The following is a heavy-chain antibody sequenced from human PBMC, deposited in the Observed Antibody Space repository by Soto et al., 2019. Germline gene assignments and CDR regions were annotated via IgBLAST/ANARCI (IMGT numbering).Heavy chain of an antibody. CDR1: GFTFSSYA. CDR2: ISSNGGST. J-gene: IGHJ4*02. V-gene: IGHV3-64D*08. CDR3: VKDISSSWYVVFDY. D-gene: IGHD6-13*01. Sequence: EVQLVESGGGLVQPGGSLRLSCSASGFTFSSYAMHWVRQAPGKGLEYVSAISSNGGSTYYADSVKGRFTISRDNSKNTLYRQRSSLRAEDTAVYYCVKDISSSWYVVFDYWGQGTLVTVSS.